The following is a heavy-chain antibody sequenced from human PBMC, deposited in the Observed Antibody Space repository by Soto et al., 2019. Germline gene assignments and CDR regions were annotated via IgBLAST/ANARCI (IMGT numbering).Heavy chain of an antibody. CDR2: INPADSDI. Sequence: GESLKISCEASGYSFTSNWIGWVRQMPGKGLEWMGIINPADSDIKYSPSFQGQVTISADKSISTVYLQWSSLQASDTAMYYCARSYHYYYYGMDVWGQGTTVTVSS. CDR3: ARSYHYYYYGMDV. V-gene: IGHV5-51*01. D-gene: IGHD1-26*01. CDR1: GYSFTSNW. J-gene: IGHJ6*02.